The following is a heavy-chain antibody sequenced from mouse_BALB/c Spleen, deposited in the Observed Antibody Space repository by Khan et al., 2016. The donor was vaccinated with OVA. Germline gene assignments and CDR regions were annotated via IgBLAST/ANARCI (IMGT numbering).Heavy chain of an antibody. CDR2: IWADGST. D-gene: IGHD2-2*01. CDR3: ARDGYYFDY. CDR1: GFSLTSFG. V-gene: IGHV2-9*02. Sequence: QVRLQQSGPGLVAPSQSLSITCTVSGFSLTSFGVYWVRQPPGKGLEWLGVIWADGSTNYNSALMSRLSISKDNSKSQVFLKMNSLQTDDTAMYYCARDGYYFDYWGQGTTLTVSS. J-gene: IGHJ2*01.